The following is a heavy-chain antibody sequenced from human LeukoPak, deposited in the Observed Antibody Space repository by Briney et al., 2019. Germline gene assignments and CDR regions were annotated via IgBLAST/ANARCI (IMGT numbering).Heavy chain of an antibody. J-gene: IGHJ6*03. CDR3: AKFEGALLGNYYMDV. CDR1: GFPFSDFA. Sequence: GGLLSLSCAVSGFPFSDFAMSWVRQAPGKGLEWVSTISGGGDNTYFADSVKGRFTISRDNSKNTLFLQMVSLRAEDTAVYYCAKFEGALLGNYYMDVWGKGTTVTVSS. CDR2: ISGGGDNT. V-gene: IGHV3-23*01.